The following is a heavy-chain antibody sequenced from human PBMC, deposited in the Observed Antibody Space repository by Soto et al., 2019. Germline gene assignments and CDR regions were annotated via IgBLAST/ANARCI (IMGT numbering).Heavy chain of an antibody. J-gene: IGHJ5*02. V-gene: IGHV4-4*02. CDR1: SGSISSSNW. D-gene: IGHD3-3*01. CDR2: IYHSGST. Sequence: PSETLSLTCAVSSGSISSSNWWSWVRQPPGKGLEWIGEIYHSGSTNYNPSLKSRVTISVDKSKNQFSLKLSSVTAADTAVYYCARVTNDFWSGYSAYNCFDPSGQGTLLSVSS. CDR3: ARVTNDFWSGYSAYNCFDP.